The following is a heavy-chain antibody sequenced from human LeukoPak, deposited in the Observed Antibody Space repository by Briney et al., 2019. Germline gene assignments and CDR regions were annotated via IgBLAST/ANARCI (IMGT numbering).Heavy chain of an antibody. D-gene: IGHD3-22*01. V-gene: IGHV4-59*11. Sequence: SETLSLTCTVSGDSFTTHYWSWIRQPPGRGLEWIGYISYIGGTNYNPSLKSRVTISIDTSKNEVSLMLTSVTAADTAVYYCASDSISMNAFDAWGQGTMVTVSS. CDR2: ISYIGGT. CDR3: ASDSISMNAFDA. CDR1: GDSFTTHY. J-gene: IGHJ3*01.